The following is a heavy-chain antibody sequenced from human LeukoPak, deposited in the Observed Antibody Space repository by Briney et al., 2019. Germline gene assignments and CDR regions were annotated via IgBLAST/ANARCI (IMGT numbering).Heavy chain of an antibody. Sequence: ASVEVSCKASGGTFSSYAISWVRQAPGQGLEWMGGIIPIFGTANYAQKFQGRVTITADKSTSTAYMELSSLRSEDTAVYYCARDRYYYGSGSLMDVWGKGTTVTVSS. CDR3: ARDRYYYGSGSLMDV. J-gene: IGHJ6*04. V-gene: IGHV1-69*06. D-gene: IGHD3-10*01. CDR1: GGTFSSYA. CDR2: IIPIFGTA.